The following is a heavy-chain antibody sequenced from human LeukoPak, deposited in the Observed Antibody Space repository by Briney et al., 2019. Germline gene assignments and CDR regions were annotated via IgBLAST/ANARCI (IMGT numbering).Heavy chain of an antibody. Sequence: PGGSLRLSCAVSGFTFSNYDMNWVRQAPGKGLEWVSSISSGSSYIYYTDSVKGRFTISRDNAKNSLYPQMNSLRAEDTAVYYCAREDASAFDIWGQGTMVTVSS. CDR3: AREDASAFDI. V-gene: IGHV3-21*01. CDR1: GFTFSNYD. J-gene: IGHJ3*02. D-gene: IGHD2-2*01. CDR2: ISSGSSYI.